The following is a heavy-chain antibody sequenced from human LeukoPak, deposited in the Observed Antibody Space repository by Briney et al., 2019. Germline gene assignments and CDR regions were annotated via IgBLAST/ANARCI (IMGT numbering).Heavy chain of an antibody. J-gene: IGHJ4*02. V-gene: IGHV1-69*01. CDR2: IIPIFGRG. Sequence: SVKVSCKASGGSFSNHAIIWVRQAPGQGLEWMGGIIPIFGRGNNAQKFQGRITITADESTSTAYMDLSSLRSEDTAVYYCARDQFAFGLFDYWGQGTLVTVSS. D-gene: IGHD3/OR15-3a*01. CDR1: GGSFSNHA. CDR3: ARDQFAFGLFDY.